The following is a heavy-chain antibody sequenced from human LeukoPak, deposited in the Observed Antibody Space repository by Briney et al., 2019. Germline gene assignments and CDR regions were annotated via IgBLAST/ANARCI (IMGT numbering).Heavy chain of an antibody. V-gene: IGHV4-4*07. CDR3: ARDVGVGYCSSTSCYFWFDP. D-gene: IGHD2-2*01. J-gene: IGHJ5*02. CDR2: IYTSGST. CDR1: GGSISSYC. Sequence: SETLSLTCTVSGGSISSYCWSWIRQPAGKGLEWIGRIYTSGSTNYNPSLKSRVTMSVDTSKNQFSLKLSSVTAADTAVYYCARDVGVGYCSSTSCYFWFDPWGQGTLVTVSS.